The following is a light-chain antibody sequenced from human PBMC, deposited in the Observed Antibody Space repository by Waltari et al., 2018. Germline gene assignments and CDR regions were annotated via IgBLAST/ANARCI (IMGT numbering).Light chain of an antibody. CDR3: QQTFTNPLT. V-gene: IGKV1-39*01. J-gene: IGKJ4*01. Sequence: DIQVTQSPSSLSASAGDRITIACRASQTIHRYLNWYQQKSGKPPKRLIYAASTLQSGVPSRFSGSGSGADFTLTISNLQPEDFATYYCQQTFTNPLTFGGGTKVEIK. CDR1: QTIHRY. CDR2: AAS.